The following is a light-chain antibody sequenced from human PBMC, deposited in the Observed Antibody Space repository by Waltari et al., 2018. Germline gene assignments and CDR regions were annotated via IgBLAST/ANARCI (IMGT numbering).Light chain of an antibody. J-gene: IGKJ1*01. Sequence: IRMTQSPSSFSASTGDRVTITCRASQGISSYLAWYQQQPGKALNLLIYAASTWQSGVPSRFSGSGSGTDFTLTISCLQSEDFATYYCQQYYSYPRTFGQGTKVEIK. CDR2: AAS. V-gene: IGKV1-8*01. CDR1: QGISSY. CDR3: QQYYSYPRT.